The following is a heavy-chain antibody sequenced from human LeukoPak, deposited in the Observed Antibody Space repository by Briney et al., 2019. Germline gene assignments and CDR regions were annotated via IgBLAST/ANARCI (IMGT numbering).Heavy chain of an antibody. V-gene: IGHV1-8*03. CDR3: ARVPGSIDY. D-gene: IGHD1-26*01. J-gene: IGHJ4*02. Sequence: AALKVSCKASGYTFTTYDINWVRQATGQGLEWMGWMNPNSGYTGYAQKFQGRVTITRDTSISTAYMELSSLRSEDTAVYYCARVPGSIDYWGQGTPVPVSS. CDR2: MNPNSGYT. CDR1: GYTFTTYD.